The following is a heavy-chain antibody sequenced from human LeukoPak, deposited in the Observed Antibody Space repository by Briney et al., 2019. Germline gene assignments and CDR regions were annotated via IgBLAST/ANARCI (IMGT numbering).Heavy chain of an antibody. V-gene: IGHV4-59*08. CDR1: GGSIRSYY. CDR2: IYSSGTT. CDR3: ARQGYWSGYYVFDY. J-gene: IGHJ4*02. D-gene: IGHD3-3*01. Sequence: SETLSLTCTVSGGSIRSYYWSWIRQPPGKGLEYIGFIYSSGTTNYNPSLESRVTMSVDTSKNQFSLKLSSVAAADTAVYYCARQGYWSGYYVFDYWGQGTLVTVSS.